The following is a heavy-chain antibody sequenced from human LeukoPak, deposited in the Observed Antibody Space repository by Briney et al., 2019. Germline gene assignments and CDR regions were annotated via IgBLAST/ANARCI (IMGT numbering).Heavy chain of an antibody. Sequence: GGSLRLSCAASGFTFSSYEMNWVRQAPGKGLEWVPYISSSGSTIYYADSVKGRFTISRDNAKNSLYLQMNSLRAEDTAVYYCARYYGDYGTHFDYWGQGTLVIVSS. J-gene: IGHJ4*02. D-gene: IGHD4-17*01. CDR3: ARYYGDYGTHFDY. CDR1: GFTFSSYE. CDR2: ISSSGSTI. V-gene: IGHV3-48*03.